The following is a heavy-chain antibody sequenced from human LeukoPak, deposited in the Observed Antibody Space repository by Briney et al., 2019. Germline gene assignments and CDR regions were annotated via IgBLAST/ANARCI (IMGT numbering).Heavy chain of an antibody. Sequence: GASVKVSCKASGYTFTSYGISWVRQAPGQGLEWMGWISAYNGNTNYAQKLQGRVTMTTDTSTSTAYMELRSLRSDDTAVYYCARGEGQLVQDYYYYYMDVWGKGTTVTVSS. CDR3: ARGEGQLVQDYYYYYMDV. CDR1: GYTFTSYG. J-gene: IGHJ6*03. CDR2: ISAYNGNT. D-gene: IGHD6-13*01. V-gene: IGHV1-18*01.